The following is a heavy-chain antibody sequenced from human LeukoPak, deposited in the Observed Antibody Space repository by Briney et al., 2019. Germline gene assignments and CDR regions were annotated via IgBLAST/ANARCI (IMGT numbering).Heavy chain of an antibody. CDR3: AWNRADDYYTDV. CDR2: IYTSGST. Sequence: SETLSLTCTVTGWSLSRYHWNWLEQPAGKGLEWIGRIYTSGSTNYNPSLKSRVTMSVDTSKNQYCLKLSTVTAAETVVYYCAWNRADDYYTDVWGKGTTVTVSS. D-gene: IGHD1/OR15-1a*01. CDR1: GWSLSRYH. J-gene: IGHJ6*03. V-gene: IGHV4-4*07.